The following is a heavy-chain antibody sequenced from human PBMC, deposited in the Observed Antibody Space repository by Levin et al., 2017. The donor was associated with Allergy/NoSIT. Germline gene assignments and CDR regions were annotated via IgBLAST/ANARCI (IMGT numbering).Heavy chain of an antibody. CDR3: ARDSSRTFDY. J-gene: IGHJ4*02. CDR1: GGSISSYY. Sequence: SSETLSLTCTVSGGSISSYYWTWIRQPAGKGLEWIGRFYTSGSTNYNPSLKSRVTMSVDTSKNQFSLKLNSVTAADTAVYYCARDSSRTFDYWGQGTLVTVSS. D-gene: IGHD6-13*01. CDR2: FYTSGST. V-gene: IGHV4-4*07.